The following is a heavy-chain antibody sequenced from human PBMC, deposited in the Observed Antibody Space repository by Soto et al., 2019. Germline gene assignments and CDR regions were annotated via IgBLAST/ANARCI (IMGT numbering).Heavy chain of an antibody. CDR2: ISYDGSNK. V-gene: IGHV3-30-3*01. J-gene: IGHJ6*02. Sequence: QVQLVESGGGVVQPGRSLRLSCAASGFTFSSYAMHWVRQAPGKGLEWVAVISYDGSNKYYADSVKGRFTISRDNSKNXLXLLXNSLRAEDTAVYYCARDRRAAAGTWTIYYYYGMDVWGQGTTVTVSS. CDR3: ARDRRAAAGTWTIYYYYGMDV. D-gene: IGHD6-13*01. CDR1: GFTFSSYA.